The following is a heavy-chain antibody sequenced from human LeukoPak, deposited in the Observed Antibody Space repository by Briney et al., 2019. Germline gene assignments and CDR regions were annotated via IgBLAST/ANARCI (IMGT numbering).Heavy chain of an antibody. V-gene: IGHV1-8*01. CDR3: ARDNGGRAMAYYYYYYMDV. CDR1: GYTFTSYD. Sequence: ASVKVSCKASGYTFTSYDINWVRQATGQGLEWMGWMNPNSGSTGYAQKFQGRVTMTRNTSISTAYMELSSLRSEDTAVYYCARDNGGRAMAYYYYYYMDVWGKGTTVTISS. CDR2: MNPNSGST. D-gene: IGHD2-15*01. J-gene: IGHJ6*03.